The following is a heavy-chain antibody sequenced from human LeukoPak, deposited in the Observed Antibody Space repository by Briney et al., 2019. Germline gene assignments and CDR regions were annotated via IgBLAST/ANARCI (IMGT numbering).Heavy chain of an antibody. V-gene: IGHV4-59*01. Sequence: SETLSLTCTVSGGSISSYYWSWIRQPPGKGLEWIGYIYYSGSTNYNPFLKSRVTISVDTSKNQFSLKLSSVTAADTAVYYCARDNGDDYGDYGYYYYYMDVWGKGTTVTVSS. D-gene: IGHD4-17*01. CDR3: ARDNGDDYGDYGYYYYYMDV. CDR1: GGSISSYY. J-gene: IGHJ6*03. CDR2: IYYSGST.